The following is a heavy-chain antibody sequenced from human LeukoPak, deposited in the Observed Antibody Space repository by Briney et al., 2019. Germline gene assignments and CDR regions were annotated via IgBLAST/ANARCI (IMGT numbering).Heavy chain of an antibody. J-gene: IGHJ4*02. V-gene: IGHV4-34*01. CDR3: ARRGVYNSGSSRFDY. CDR1: GGGFSGYY. D-gene: IGHD3-10*01. CDR2: IDHSGST. Sequence: SETLSLTWAVYGGGFSGYYWTWIRQPPAKGLGWIGEIDHSGSTNYNPSLKSRVTISIDTSKNQFSLRLSSVTAADTAVYYCARRGVYNSGSSRFDYWGQGTLVTVSS.